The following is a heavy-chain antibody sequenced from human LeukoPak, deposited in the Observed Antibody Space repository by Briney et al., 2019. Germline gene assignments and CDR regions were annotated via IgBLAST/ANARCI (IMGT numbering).Heavy chain of an antibody. CDR1: GGSFSGYY. CDR3: ARELYCSSTSCPSQH. J-gene: IGHJ1*01. Sequence: SETLSLTCAVYGGSFSGYYWSWIRQPPGKGLEWIGEINHSGSTNYNPSLKSRVTMSVDTSKNQFSLKLSSVTAADTAVYYCARELYCSSTSCPSQHWGQGTLVTVSS. V-gene: IGHV4-34*01. D-gene: IGHD2-2*01. CDR2: INHSGST.